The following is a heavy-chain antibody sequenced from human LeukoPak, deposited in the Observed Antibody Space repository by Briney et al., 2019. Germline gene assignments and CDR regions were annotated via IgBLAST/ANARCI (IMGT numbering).Heavy chain of an antibody. CDR1: GYTFTSYV. Sequence: ASLRVSCKASGYTFTSYVISWVRQAPGQGREWMGWISDSNGNTNYAQTLQGRVTMTTDTSTSTAYMELRSLRSDDTAVYYCARAPRKDCSGGSCSTLDYWGQGTLVTVSS. CDR2: ISDSNGNT. V-gene: IGHV1-18*01. D-gene: IGHD2-15*01. CDR3: ARAPRKDCSGGSCSTLDY. J-gene: IGHJ4*02.